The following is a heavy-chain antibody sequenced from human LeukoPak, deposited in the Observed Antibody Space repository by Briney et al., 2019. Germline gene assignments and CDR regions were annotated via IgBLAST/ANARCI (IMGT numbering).Heavy chain of an antibody. V-gene: IGHV1-8*01. CDR3: ARALSWTTQSYYYMDV. CDR2: MNPNSGNT. D-gene: IGHD3/OR15-3a*01. Sequence: ASVKVSCKASGYTFTSYDISWVRQATGQGLEWMGWMNPNSGNTGYAQKFQGRVTMTKNASITTAYMELSSLTSEDTAVYYCARALSWTTQSYYYMDVWGKGTTVTVSS. J-gene: IGHJ6*03. CDR1: GYTFTSYD.